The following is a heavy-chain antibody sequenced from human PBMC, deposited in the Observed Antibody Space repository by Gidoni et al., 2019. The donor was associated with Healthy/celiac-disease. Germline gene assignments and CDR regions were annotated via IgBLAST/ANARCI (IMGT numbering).Heavy chain of an antibody. J-gene: IGHJ4*02. CDR3: AKDRTPGDFWSGYLDY. CDR1: GFDFDDYA. Sequence: EVQLVESGGGLVQPGWSLRLSCAAAGFDFDDYAMHWVRQAPGKGLEWVSCISWNSGSIGYADSVKGRFTISRDNAKNSLYLQMNSLRAEDMALYYCAKDRTPGDFWSGYLDYWGQGTLVTVSS. V-gene: IGHV3-9*03. CDR2: ISWNSGSI. D-gene: IGHD3-3*01.